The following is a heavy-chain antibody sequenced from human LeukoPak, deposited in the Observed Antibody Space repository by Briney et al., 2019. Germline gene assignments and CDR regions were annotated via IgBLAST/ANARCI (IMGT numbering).Heavy chain of an antibody. CDR1: GFTFSDYY. V-gene: IGHV3-11*03. CDR3: ANHHSSGCEQVGFDP. D-gene: IGHD3-22*01. J-gene: IGHJ5*02. Sequence: PGGSLRLSCAASGFTFSDYYMSWIRQAPGKGLEWVSYISGDSSYTNYADSVKGRFTISRDNAKKSLYLQMNSLRAEDTAGYYCANHHSSGCEQVGFDPWGQGTLVTVSS. CDR2: ISGDSSYT.